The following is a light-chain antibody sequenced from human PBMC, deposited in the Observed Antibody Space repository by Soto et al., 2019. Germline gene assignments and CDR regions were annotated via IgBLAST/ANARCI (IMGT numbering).Light chain of an antibody. J-gene: IGKJ2*01. CDR3: QQRSNWPPLYT. CDR1: QSVSSY. V-gene: IGKV3-11*01. CDR2: DAS. Sequence: EIVLTQSPATLSLSPGERATLSCRASQSVSSYLAWYQQKPGQAPRLLIYDASNRATGIPARFSGSGSGPDFTLTISSLEPEDFAVYYCQQRSNWPPLYTFGQGNKLEIK.